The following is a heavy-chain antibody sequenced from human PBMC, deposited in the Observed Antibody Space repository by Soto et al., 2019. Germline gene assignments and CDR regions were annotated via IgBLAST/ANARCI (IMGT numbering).Heavy chain of an antibody. CDR3: AKPQSTVTSLDAFDI. J-gene: IGHJ3*02. CDR2: ISGGGDST. CDR1: GFTFSSYA. V-gene: IGHV3-23*01. D-gene: IGHD4-17*01. Sequence: EVQLLESGGGLVPPGGSLRLSCAASGFTFSSYAMSWVRQAPGKGLEWVSVISGGGDSTYYADSVKGRFIISRDNSKNTLYLQMNSLRSEDTAVYYCAKPQSTVTSLDAFDIWGQETMVTVSS.